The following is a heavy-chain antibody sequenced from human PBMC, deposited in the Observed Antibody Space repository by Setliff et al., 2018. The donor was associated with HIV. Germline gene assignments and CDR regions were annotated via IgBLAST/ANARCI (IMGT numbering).Heavy chain of an antibody. J-gene: IGHJ4*02. CDR3: ARGRGSSSSWPIDY. CDR2: IIHSGGT. D-gene: IGHD6-13*01. CDR1: GGSFSGYY. V-gene: IGHV4-34*01. Sequence: PSETLSLTCAVYGGSFSGYYWTWIRQPPGRGLEWIGEIIHSGGTNYNRSLKSRVTISVDTSKNQFSLNLSSVTAADTAVYFCARGRGSSSSWPIDYWGQETLVTVSS.